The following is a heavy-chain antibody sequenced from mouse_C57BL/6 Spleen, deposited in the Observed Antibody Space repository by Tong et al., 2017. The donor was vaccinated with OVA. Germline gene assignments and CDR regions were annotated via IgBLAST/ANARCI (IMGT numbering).Heavy chain of an antibody. V-gene: IGHV1-80*01. D-gene: IGHD6-1*01. CDR2: IYPGDGDT. J-gene: IGHJ3*01. CDR1: GYAFSSYW. CDR3: ASPPSGFAY. Sequence: VQLQESGAELVRPGASVKISCKASGYAFSSYWMNWVKQRPGKGLEWIGQIYPGDGDTNYNGKFKGKATFTADTSSNTAYMQLSSLTTEDSAIYYCASPPSGFAYWGQGTLVTVSA.